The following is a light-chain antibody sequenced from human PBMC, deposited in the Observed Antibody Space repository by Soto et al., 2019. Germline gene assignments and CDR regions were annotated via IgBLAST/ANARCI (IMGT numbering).Light chain of an antibody. J-gene: IGLJ1*01. V-gene: IGLV1-44*01. Sequence: SVLTQPPSASGTPGQRVTISCSGSSSNIGSNTVNWYQQLPGTAPTLLIYSNNQRPSGVPDRFSGSKSGTSASLAISGLQSEDEADYYCAAWDDSLNGPVFGTGTKVTVL. CDR1: SSNIGSNT. CDR2: SNN. CDR3: AAWDDSLNGPV.